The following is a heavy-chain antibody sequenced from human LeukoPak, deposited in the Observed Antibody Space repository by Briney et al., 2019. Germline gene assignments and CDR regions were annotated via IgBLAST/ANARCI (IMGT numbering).Heavy chain of an antibody. Sequence: SETLSLTCTVSGYSITSGQYWGWIRQPPEKGLEWIGTIFHSGSTYYNPSLKSRVTISVDTSKNQFSLKLSSVTAADTAVYFCARVGYYPDYYMDAWGKGTTVTVSS. D-gene: IGHD2-21*01. CDR1: GYSITSGQY. CDR2: IFHSGST. J-gene: IGHJ6*03. CDR3: ARVGYYPDYYMDA. V-gene: IGHV4-38-2*02.